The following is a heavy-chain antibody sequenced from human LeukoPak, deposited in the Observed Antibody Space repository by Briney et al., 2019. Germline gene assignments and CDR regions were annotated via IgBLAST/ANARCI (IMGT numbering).Heavy chain of an antibody. CDR3: ARLSQQVVPA. D-gene: IGHD2-15*01. J-gene: IGHJ4*02. V-gene: IGHV6-1*01. CDR2: TYYRSKWSN. Sequence: SQTLSLTCALSGDSVSSNSAAWNWLRQSPSRGVEWLGRTYYRSKWSNDYAVSVKSRITINPDASKNQFSLQLTSVTPEDTAVYYCARLSQQVVPAWGQGTLVTVSS. CDR1: GDSVSSNSAA.